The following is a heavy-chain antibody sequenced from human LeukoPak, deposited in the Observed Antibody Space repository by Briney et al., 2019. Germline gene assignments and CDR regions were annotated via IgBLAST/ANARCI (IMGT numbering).Heavy chain of an antibody. D-gene: IGHD3-9*01. J-gene: IGHJ4*02. V-gene: IGHV3-23*01. CDR1: GFTFSSYG. Sequence: GGSLRLSCAASGFTFSSYGMSWVRQAPGKGLEWVSAISGSGGSTYYADSVKGRFTISRDNSKNTLYLQMNSLRAEDTAVYYCARAFYDFLTGYPAYFDYWGQGTLVTVSS. CDR3: ARAFYDFLTGYPAYFDY. CDR2: ISGSGGST.